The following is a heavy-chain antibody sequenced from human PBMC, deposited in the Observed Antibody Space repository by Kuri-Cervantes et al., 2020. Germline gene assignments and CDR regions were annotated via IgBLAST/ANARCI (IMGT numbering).Heavy chain of an antibody. CDR1: GFTFSDYY. V-gene: IGHV3-11*01. J-gene: IGHJ4*02. CDR3: AKSDATTYYDFWSGYYSGFDY. D-gene: IGHD3-3*01. Sequence: GGSLRLSCAASGFTFSDYYMSWIRQAPGKGLEWVSYISSSGSTIYYADSVKGRFTISRDNAKNSLYLQMNSLRAEDTAVYYCAKSDATTYYDFWSGYYSGFDYWGQGTLVTVSS. CDR2: ISSSGSTI.